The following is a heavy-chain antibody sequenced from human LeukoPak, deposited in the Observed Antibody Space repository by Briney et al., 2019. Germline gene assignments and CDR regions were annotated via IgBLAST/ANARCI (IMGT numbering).Heavy chain of an antibody. J-gene: IGHJ4*02. CDR1: GFTFSSYG. CDR2: ISYDGSNK. Sequence: PGGSLRLSCAASGFTFSSYGMHWVRQAPGKGLEWVAVISYDGSNKYYADSVKGRFTISRDNSKNTLYLQMNSLRAEDTAVYYCAKGHKWELPATFDYWGQGTLVTVSS. V-gene: IGHV3-30*18. D-gene: IGHD1-26*01. CDR3: AKGHKWELPATFDY.